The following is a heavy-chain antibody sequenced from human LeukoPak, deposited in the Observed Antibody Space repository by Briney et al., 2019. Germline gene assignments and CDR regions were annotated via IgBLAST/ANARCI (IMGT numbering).Heavy chain of an antibody. V-gene: IGHV3-74*01. CDR2: INSDGSSA. CDR3: GRAYGANTAYED. CDR1: GFTLSSYW. Sequence: PGGSLRLSCAASGFTLSSYWMHWVRHAPGKGLVWVSHINSDGSSARYVEFVKGRFTISRDSAKNTLYLQMNSLRAEDTAVYYCGRAYGANTAYEDWGQGTLVTVSS. D-gene: IGHD4-17*01. J-gene: IGHJ4*02.